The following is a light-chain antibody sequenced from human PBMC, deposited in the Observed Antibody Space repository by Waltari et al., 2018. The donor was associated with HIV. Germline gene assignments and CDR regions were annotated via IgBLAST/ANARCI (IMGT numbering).Light chain of an antibody. CDR3: AAWDDSLSGRV. CDR1: SSNIGRNT. V-gene: IGLV1-44*01. J-gene: IGLJ3*02. Sequence: MSCSGSSSNIGRNTVNWYQQLPGTAPILLIYNNNQRPSGVPDRFSGSKSGTSAYLAISGLQSEDEADYYCAAWDDSLSGRVFGGGTKLTVL. CDR2: NNN.